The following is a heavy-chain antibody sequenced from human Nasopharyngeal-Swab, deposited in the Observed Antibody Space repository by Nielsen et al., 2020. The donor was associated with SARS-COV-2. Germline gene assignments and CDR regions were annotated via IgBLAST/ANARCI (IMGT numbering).Heavy chain of an antibody. CDR3: ARDTPAMFAY. CDR2: ISSRGDYI. J-gene: IGHJ4*02. V-gene: IGHV3-21*01. Sequence: GGSLRLSCAASGFTFSIYTMNWVRQAPGKGLEWVSAISSRGDYIYYAPSVKGRFTISRDDAKNSLYLQMNSLRAEDTALYYCARDTPAMFAYWGQGTLVTVSS. CDR1: GFTFSIYT.